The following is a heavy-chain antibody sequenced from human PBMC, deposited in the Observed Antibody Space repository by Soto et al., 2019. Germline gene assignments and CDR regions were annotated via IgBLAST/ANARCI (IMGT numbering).Heavy chain of an antibody. CDR1: GGSISSGGYS. CDR3: ARGLQDNWNYDWFDP. V-gene: IGHV4-30-2*01. CDR2: IYHSGST. J-gene: IGHJ5*02. D-gene: IGHD1-7*01. Sequence: TLSLTCAASGGSISSGGYSWSWIRQPPGKGLEWIGYIYHSGSTYYNPSLKSRVTISVDRSKNQFSLKLSSVTAADTAVYYCARGLQDNWNYDWFDPWGQGTLVTVSS.